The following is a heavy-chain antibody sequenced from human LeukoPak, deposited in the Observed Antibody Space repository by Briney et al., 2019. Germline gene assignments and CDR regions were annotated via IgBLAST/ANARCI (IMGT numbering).Heavy chain of an antibody. V-gene: IGHV1-18*01. CDR1: GYTFTSYG. CDR2: ISAYNGNT. Sequence: ASVKVSCKASGYTFTSYGISWVRLAPGQGLEWMGWISAYNGNTNYAQKLQGRVTMTTDTSTSTAYMELRSLRAEDTALYYCAKDVSSGSYRYYGMDVWGQGTTVTVSS. J-gene: IGHJ6*02. D-gene: IGHD1-26*01. CDR3: AKDVSSGSYRYYGMDV.